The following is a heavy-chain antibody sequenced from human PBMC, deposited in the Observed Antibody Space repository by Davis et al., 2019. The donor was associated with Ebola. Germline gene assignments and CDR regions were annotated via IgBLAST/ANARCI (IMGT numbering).Heavy chain of an antibody. Sequence: PGGSLRLSCAASGFTFSSNWMSWVRQAPGKGLQWVANIKQDGSETYYVGSVKGRFTISRDNAKNSLHLQMNTLRAEDTAVYYCARCGIHDFWMYGMDVWGQGTTVTVSS. D-gene: IGHD3-3*01. V-gene: IGHV3-7*01. CDR2: IKQDGSET. CDR3: ARCGIHDFWMYGMDV. CDR1: GFTFSSNW. J-gene: IGHJ6*02.